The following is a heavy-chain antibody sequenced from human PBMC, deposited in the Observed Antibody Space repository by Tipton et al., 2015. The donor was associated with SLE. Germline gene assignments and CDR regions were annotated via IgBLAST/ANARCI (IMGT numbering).Heavy chain of an antibody. J-gene: IGHJ4*02. CDR1: GFTFSSYA. CDR2: ISYDESIK. CDR3: TRGYCSDGVCYGFGFFDY. D-gene: IGHD2-8*01. Sequence: SLRLSCAASGFTFSSYAMHWVRQAPGKGLEWVAVISYDESIKYYADSVKGRFTISRDESKNTMYLQMNSLRAEDTAVYYCTRGYCSDGVCYGFGFFDYWGQGNLGTVSS. V-gene: IGHV3-30*04.